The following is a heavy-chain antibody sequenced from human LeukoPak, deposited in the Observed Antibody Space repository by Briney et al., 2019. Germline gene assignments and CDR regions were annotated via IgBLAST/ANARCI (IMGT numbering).Heavy chain of an antibody. CDR1: GFTFSRNG. D-gene: IGHD7-27*01. Sequence: PGGSLRLSCAASGFTFSRNGMTWVRQAPGKGLEWVGNIKPDGSEKYYVDSVKGRFTISRDNAKNSLFLQMSSLRVEDTAIYYCARDYVWGSSESDYWGQGTLVTVSS. V-gene: IGHV3-7*01. J-gene: IGHJ4*02. CDR3: ARDYVWGSSESDY. CDR2: IKPDGSEK.